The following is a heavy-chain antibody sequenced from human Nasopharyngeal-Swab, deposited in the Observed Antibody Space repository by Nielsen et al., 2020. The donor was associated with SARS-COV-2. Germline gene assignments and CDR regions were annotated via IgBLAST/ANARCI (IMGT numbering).Heavy chain of an antibody. J-gene: IGHJ3*02. D-gene: IGHD2-8*01. CDR1: GGSFSGYY. V-gene: IGHV4-34*01. CDR3: ARHMLGGPTAFDI. Sequence: SETLSLTCAVYGGSFSGYYWSWIRQPPGKGLEWIGEINHSGSTNYNPSLTSRVTISVDKSKNQFSLKLRSVTAADTAVFYCARHMLGGPTAFDIWGQGTEVTVSS. CDR2: INHSGST.